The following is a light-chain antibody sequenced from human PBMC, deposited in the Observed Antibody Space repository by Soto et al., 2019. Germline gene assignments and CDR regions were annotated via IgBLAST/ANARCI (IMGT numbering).Light chain of an antibody. Sequence: IEMTQSPATLSVSPGETVTLSCRASQSARIYLAWYQQKPGRTPRLLIQGASTRAPGVPSRFSGSGSGTDFTLTISSLQSDDSAIYYCLQYNPWVWTFGQGTKLEI. CDR2: GAS. CDR3: LQYNPWVWT. V-gene: IGKV3-15*01. CDR1: QSARIY. J-gene: IGKJ1*01.